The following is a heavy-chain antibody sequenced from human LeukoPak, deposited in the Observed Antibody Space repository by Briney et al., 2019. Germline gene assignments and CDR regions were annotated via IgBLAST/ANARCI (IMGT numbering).Heavy chain of an antibody. CDR1: GYSFTYYC. D-gene: IGHD1-1*01. CDR2: IYPGDSDT. J-gene: IGHJ4*02. Sequence: AESLKISCKGSGYSFTYYCIGWVRQMPRQGLELVWIIYPGDSDTRYSQSFQGQGTISADKSISTAYLQWSSLKASDTAMYYCARQDGNSKYYFDYWGQGTLVTVSS. CDR3: ARQDGNSKYYFDY. V-gene: IGHV5-51*01.